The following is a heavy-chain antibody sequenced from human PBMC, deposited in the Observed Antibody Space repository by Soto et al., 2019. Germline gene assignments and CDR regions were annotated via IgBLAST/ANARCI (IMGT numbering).Heavy chain of an antibody. CDR2: ISAYNGNT. V-gene: IGHV1-18*04. D-gene: IGHD2-2*02. J-gene: IGHJ6*02. Sequence: GASVKVSCKASGYTFTSYGISWVRQAPGQGLEWMGWISAYNGNTNYAQKLQGRVTMTTDTSTSTAYMELRSLRSDDTAVYHCARDPKVVPAAIRGYYYYGMDVWGQGTTVTVSS. CDR3: ARDPKVVPAAIRGYYYYGMDV. CDR1: GYTFTSYG.